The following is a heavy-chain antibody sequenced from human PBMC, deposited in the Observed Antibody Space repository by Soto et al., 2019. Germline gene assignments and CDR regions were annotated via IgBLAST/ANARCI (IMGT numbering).Heavy chain of an antibody. D-gene: IGHD3-22*01. V-gene: IGHV4-61*02. J-gene: IGHJ6*02. Sequence: PXETLSLTCTVSGGSISSGDYYWTWIREPPGKGLEYIGRIYTTGSTNYNPSLKGRVTMSLDTSRNQFSLKLSSVTAADTAVYYCAREGGYFDSSGSGVYHYHGVDVWGQGTTVTVSS. CDR2: IYTTGST. CDR3: AREGGYFDSSGSGVYHYHGVDV. CDR1: GGSISSGDYY.